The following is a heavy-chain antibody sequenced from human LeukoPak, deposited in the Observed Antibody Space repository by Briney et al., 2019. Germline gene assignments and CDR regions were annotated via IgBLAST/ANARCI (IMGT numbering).Heavy chain of an antibody. D-gene: IGHD5-18*01. V-gene: IGHV3-23*01. CDR3: AKDLGGYSYGCLPDYFDY. J-gene: IGHJ4*02. Sequence: DSVKGRFTISRDNSKNTLYLQMNSLRAEDTAVYYCAKDLGGYSYGCLPDYFDYWGQGALVTVSS.